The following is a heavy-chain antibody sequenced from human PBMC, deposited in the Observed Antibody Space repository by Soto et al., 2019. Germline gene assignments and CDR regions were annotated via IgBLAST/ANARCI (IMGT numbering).Heavy chain of an antibody. J-gene: IGHJ4*02. D-gene: IGHD1-26*01. Sequence: PSETLSLTCAVYGGSFSGYYWSWIRQPPGKGLEWIGEINHSGSTNYNPSLKSRVTISVDTSKNQFSLKLSSVTAADTAVYYCARVDTSMGATCVSYWGQGTLVTVSS. CDR1: GGSFSGYY. CDR2: INHSGST. CDR3: ARVDTSMGATCVSY. V-gene: IGHV4-34*01.